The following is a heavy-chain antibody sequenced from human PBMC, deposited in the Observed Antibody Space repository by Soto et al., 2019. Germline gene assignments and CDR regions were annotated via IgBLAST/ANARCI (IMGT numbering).Heavy chain of an antibody. J-gene: IGHJ4*02. Sequence: PGGSLRLSCAASGFTFDDYTFHWVRQAPGKGLEWVSLISWDGDTTFYTDSVKGRFTISRDNSKNSLYLQMNSLRTEDTALYYCAKGMYANHDYGLIDYWGQGTLVTVSS. CDR1: GFTFDDYT. D-gene: IGHD4-17*01. CDR3: AKGMYANHDYGLIDY. V-gene: IGHV3-43*01. CDR2: ISWDGDTT.